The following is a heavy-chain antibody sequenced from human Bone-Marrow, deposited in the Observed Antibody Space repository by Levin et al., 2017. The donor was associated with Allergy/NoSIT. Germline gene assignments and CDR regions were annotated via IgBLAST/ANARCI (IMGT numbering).Heavy chain of an antibody. CDR2: ISGGGGST. D-gene: IGHD6-19*01. J-gene: IGHJ4*02. CDR1: GFIFNDYV. Sequence: GGSLRLSCAASGFIFNDYVVNWVRQAPGKGLEWVSGISGGGGSTYYAHSVKGRFTISRDNSKNTLYLQMTSLRAEDTAVYYCVKEDSRSGWSFFDFWGQGTLVTVSS. V-gene: IGHV3-23*01. CDR3: VKEDSRSGWSFFDF.